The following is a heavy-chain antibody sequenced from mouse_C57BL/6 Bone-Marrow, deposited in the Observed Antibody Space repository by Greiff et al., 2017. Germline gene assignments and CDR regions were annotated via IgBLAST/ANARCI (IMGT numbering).Heavy chain of an antibody. CDR1: GYTFTSYW. J-gene: IGHJ4*01. D-gene: IGHD2-10*01. V-gene: IGHV1-55*01. CDR3: ARSSYYCCAMDY. Sequence: VQLQQPGAELVKPGASVKMSCKASGYTFTSYWIPWVKQRPGQGLEWIGDIYPGSGSTNYNEKFKSKATLTVDTSSSTAYMQLSSLTSEDSAVXYCARSSYYCCAMDYWGQGTSVTVSS. CDR2: IYPGSGST.